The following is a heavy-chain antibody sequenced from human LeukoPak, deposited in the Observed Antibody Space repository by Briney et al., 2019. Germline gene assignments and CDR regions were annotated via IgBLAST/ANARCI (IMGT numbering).Heavy chain of an antibody. J-gene: IGHJ1*01. CDR2: IYSGGNT. CDR3: ARSQQLVDQYFQH. D-gene: IGHD6-13*01. Sequence: PGGSLRLSCAASGFTVSSNYMSWVRQAPGKGLDWVSVIYSGGNTYYADSVKGRFTISRDNAKNSLYLQMNSLRAEDTAVYYCARSQQLVDQYFQHWGQGTLVTVSS. CDR1: GFTVSSNY. V-gene: IGHV3-53*01.